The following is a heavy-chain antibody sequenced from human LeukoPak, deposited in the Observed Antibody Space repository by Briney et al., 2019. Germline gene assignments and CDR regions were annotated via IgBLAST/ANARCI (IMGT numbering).Heavy chain of an antibody. Sequence: PGRSLRLSCAASGFTFSSYAMHWVRQAPGKGLEWVAVISYDGSNKYYADSVKGRFTISRDNSKNTLYLQMNSLRAEDTAVYYCARDTPQSITIKGASDIWGQGTMVTVSS. V-gene: IGHV3-30-3*01. CDR3: ARDTPQSITIKGASDI. CDR1: GFTFSSYA. D-gene: IGHD3-10*01. J-gene: IGHJ3*02. CDR2: ISYDGSNK.